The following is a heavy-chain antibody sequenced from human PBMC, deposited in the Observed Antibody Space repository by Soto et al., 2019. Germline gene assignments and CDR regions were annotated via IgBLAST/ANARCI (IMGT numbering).Heavy chain of an antibody. Sequence: QITLNESGPTVVKPAETLTLTCTFSGFSLTTSGVGVGWIRQSPGKAPEWLALIYWHDDKRYSASLKSRLTTTNDTSKNQVVLTMASVDPADTATYYCAHRILRTVFGLVTTTAIYFDFWGQGTPVVVSS. CDR2: IYWHDDK. J-gene: IGHJ4*02. CDR1: GFSLTTSGVG. D-gene: IGHD3-3*01. V-gene: IGHV2-5*01. CDR3: AHRILRTVFGLVTTTAIYFDF.